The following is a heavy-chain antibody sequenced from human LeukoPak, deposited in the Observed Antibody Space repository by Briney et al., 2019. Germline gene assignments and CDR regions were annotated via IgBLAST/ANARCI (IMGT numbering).Heavy chain of an antibody. Sequence: GGSLRLSCGTSGFIFSSSAMNWVRQAPGKGLEWVSYISDTSDTIYYADSVKGRFTISRDNANNVLYLQMNSLRAEDTAVYYCARDGGQRCTSTSCSAGAAYWGQGTLVTVSS. CDR2: ISDTSDTI. V-gene: IGHV3-48*04. CDR3: ARDGGQRCTSTSCSAGAAY. J-gene: IGHJ4*02. D-gene: IGHD2-2*01. CDR1: GFIFSSSA.